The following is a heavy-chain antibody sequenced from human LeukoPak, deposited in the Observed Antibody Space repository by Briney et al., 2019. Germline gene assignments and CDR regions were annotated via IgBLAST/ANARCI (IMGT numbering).Heavy chain of an antibody. CDR3: ARRPVANGVDV. V-gene: IGHV4-39*01. CDR2: IYHSGST. CDR1: GGSISSSSYY. Sequence: SETLSLTCTVSGGSISSSSYYWGWIRQPPGKGLEWIGSIYHSGSTYYNPSLKSRVTISVDTSKNQFSLKLSSVTAADTAVYYCARRPVANGVDVWGQGTTVTVSS. D-gene: IGHD2-15*01. J-gene: IGHJ6*02.